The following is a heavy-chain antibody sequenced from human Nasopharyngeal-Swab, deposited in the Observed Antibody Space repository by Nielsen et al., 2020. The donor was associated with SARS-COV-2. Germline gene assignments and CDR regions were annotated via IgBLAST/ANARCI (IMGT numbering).Heavy chain of an antibody. J-gene: IGHJ6*02. V-gene: IGHV4-39*01. CDR1: GGSISSSSYY. CDR3: VRLYDSTDYYYGMDV. Sequence: SETLSLTCTVSGGSISSSSYYWGWIRQPPGKGLEWIGSIYYSGSTYYNPSLKSRVTISVDTSKNQFSLKLSSVTAADTAVYYCVRLYDSTDYYYGMDVWGQGTTVTVSS. D-gene: IGHD2/OR15-2a*01. CDR2: IYYSGST.